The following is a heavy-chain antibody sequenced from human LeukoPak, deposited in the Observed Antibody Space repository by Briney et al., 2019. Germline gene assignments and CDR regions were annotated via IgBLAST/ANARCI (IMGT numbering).Heavy chain of an antibody. Sequence: PSQTLSLTCTVSGGSISSGDYYWSWIRQPPGKGLEWIGYIYYSGSTYYNPSLKSRVTISVDTSKSQFSLELSSVTAADTAVYYCAGAAGFSAWAGTQIDAFDIWGQGTMVTVSS. CDR1: GGSISSGDYY. CDR3: AGAAGFSAWAGTQIDAFDI. J-gene: IGHJ3*02. CDR2: IYYSGST. D-gene: IGHD1-1*01. V-gene: IGHV4-30-4*08.